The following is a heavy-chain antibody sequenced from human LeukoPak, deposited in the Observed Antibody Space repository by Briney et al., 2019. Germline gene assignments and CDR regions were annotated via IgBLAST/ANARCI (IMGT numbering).Heavy chain of an antibody. Sequence: GGSLRLSCAASGFTFSKYYMSWVRQSPGKGLEWVANIKQDGSQKYYVDSVKGRFTISRDNARSLVYLQMNSLRAEDTAVYYCASLGGTMNIVEYFFDFWGQGTLVTVSS. CDR2: IKQDGSQK. J-gene: IGHJ4*02. V-gene: IGHV3-7*01. CDR3: ASLGGTMNIVEYFFDF. CDR1: GFTFSKYY. D-gene: IGHD1-26*01.